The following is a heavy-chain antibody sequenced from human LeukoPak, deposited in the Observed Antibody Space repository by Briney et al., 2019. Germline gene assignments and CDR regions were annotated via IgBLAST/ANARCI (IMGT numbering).Heavy chain of an antibody. J-gene: IGHJ4*02. D-gene: IGHD5-18*01. CDR2: ISSSSSYI. CDR3: VRDGGSFGPR. CDR1: GFTFSSYT. Sequence: GGSLRLSCAASGFTFSSYTMNWVRQAPGKGLEWVSSISSSSSYIYYAASVKGRFTIPRDNAKKSLDLQMNSLRAEDTAVYYCVRDGGSFGPRWGQGTLVTVSS. V-gene: IGHV3-21*04.